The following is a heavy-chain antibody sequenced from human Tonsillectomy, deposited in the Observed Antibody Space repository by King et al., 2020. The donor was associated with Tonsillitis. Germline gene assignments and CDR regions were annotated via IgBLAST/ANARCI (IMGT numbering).Heavy chain of an antibody. D-gene: IGHD3-22*01. V-gene: IGHV3-23*03. CDR1: GFTFSSYA. CDR3: AKGSQSSWYYPSGYFQH. J-gene: IGHJ1*01. CDR2: IYSGGSST. Sequence: QLVQSGGGLVQSGGSLRLSCAASGFTFSSYAMSWVRQAPGKGLEWVSVIYSGGSSTYYADSVKGRFTISRDNSKNTLYLQMNSLRAEDTAVYYCAKGSQSSWYYPSGYFQHWGQGTLVTVSS.